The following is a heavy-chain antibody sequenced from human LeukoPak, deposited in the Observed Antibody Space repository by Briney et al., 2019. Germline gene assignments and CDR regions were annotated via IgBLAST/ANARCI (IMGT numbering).Heavy chain of an antibody. V-gene: IGHV3-74*01. D-gene: IGHD3-16*01. J-gene: IGHJ4*01. CDR3: ARDALGGRTKFDS. Sequence: QPGGSLRLSCVASGFTFSSHWMHWVRQVPGKGLMWVSRINGDGSRIHYGDSVKGRVTISRDNAKNTLYLQMTSLRGDDTAIYFCARDALGGRTKFDSWGHGSLVTVSS. CDR2: INGDGSRI. CDR1: GFTFSSHW.